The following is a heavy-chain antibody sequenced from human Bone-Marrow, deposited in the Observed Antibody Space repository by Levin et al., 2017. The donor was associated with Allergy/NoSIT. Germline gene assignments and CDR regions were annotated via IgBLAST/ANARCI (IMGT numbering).Heavy chain of an antibody. CDR3: ARFLDLVAVAGPSPEIDH. J-gene: IGHJ5*02. CDR1: GFSISEYY. Sequence: PGGSLRLSCAASGFSISEYYMSWIRKAPGKGLEWLSHSSGSTSYTNYADSVKGRFTMSRDRAKNSVYLQMNSLRAEDTAVYFCARFLDLVAVAGPSPEIDHWGQGTLVTVSS. D-gene: IGHD6-19*01. V-gene: IGHV3-11*03. CDR2: SSGSTSYT.